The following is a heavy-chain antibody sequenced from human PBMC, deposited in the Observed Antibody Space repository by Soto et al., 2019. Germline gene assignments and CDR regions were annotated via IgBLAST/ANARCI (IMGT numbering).Heavy chain of an antibody. V-gene: IGHV3-23*01. CDR3: AKDASSGSTSFDL. CDR2: VSGSAGST. CDR1: GFTFSSYA. Sequence: EVQLLESGGGLVQPGGSLRLSCAASGFTFSSYAMSWVRQAPGKGLEWVSVVSGSAGSTYYADSVRGRFTISRDNSKNTLYLQMNSLRAEDTAVYYCAKDASSGSTSFDLWGRGTLVTVSS. J-gene: IGHJ2*01. D-gene: IGHD2-2*01.